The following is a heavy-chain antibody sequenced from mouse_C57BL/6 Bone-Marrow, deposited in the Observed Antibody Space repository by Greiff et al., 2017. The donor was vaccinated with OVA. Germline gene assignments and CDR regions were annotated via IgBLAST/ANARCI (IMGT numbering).Heavy chain of an antibody. CDR3: VRGDGYYDYFDY. CDR1: GFSFNTYA. Sequence: EAGGGLVQPKGSLKLSCAASGFSFNTYAMNWVRQAPGKGLEWVARIRSKSNNYATYYADSVKDRFTISRDDSESMLYLQMNNLKTEDTAMYYCVRGDGYYDYFDYWGQGTTLTVSS. J-gene: IGHJ2*01. V-gene: IGHV10-1*01. D-gene: IGHD2-3*01. CDR2: IRSKSNNYAT.